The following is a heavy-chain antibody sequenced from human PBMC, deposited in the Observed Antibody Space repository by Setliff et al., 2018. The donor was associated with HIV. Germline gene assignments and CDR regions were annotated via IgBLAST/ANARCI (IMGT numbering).Heavy chain of an antibody. CDR1: GFTFSSYG. CDR2: IWYDGSNK. D-gene: IGHD1-1*01. J-gene: IGHJ4*02. CDR3: AKDRWGWKPYYFDY. Sequence: GGSLRLSCAASGFTFSSYGMHWVRQAPGKGLEWVAVIWYDGSNKYYADSVMCRFTIYRDNSKNTLYLQMNSLRAEYTAVYYCAKDRWGWKPYYFDYWGQGTLVTVSS. V-gene: IGHV3-33*06.